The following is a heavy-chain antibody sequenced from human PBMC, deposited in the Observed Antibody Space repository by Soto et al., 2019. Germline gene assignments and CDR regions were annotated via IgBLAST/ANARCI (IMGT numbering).Heavy chain of an antibody. CDR3: ASCSGGSCYRVFGWFDP. D-gene: IGHD2-15*01. Sequence: GGSLRLSCAASGFTFSSYSMNWVRQAPGKGLEWVSSISSSSSYIYYADSVKGRFTISRDNAKNSLYLQMNSLRAEDTAVYYCASCSGGSCYRVFGWFDPWGQGTLVTVSS. V-gene: IGHV3-21*01. J-gene: IGHJ5*02. CDR1: GFTFSSYS. CDR2: ISSSSSYI.